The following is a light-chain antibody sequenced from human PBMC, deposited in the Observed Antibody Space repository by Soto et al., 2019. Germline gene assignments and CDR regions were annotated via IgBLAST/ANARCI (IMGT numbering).Light chain of an antibody. CDR1: HSFSSSY. V-gene: IGKV3-15*01. CDR3: QQYNNCPRT. CDR2: AAS. J-gene: IGKJ1*01. Sequence: EVALTQAPGTRSLSPGEGATLSCSAIHSFSSSYLAWYQQKPGQAPRLLIYAASTRATGIPARFSGSGSGTEFTLTINSLQSEDFAVYYCQQYNNCPRTFGQGTKVDIK.